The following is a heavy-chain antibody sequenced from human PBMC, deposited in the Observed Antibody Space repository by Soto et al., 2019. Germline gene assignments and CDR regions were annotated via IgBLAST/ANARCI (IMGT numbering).Heavy chain of an antibody. CDR1: GGSISSYY. CDR2: IYYSGST. CDR3: ARFNWYFDL. J-gene: IGHJ2*01. V-gene: IGHV4-59*08. Sequence: QVQLQESGPGLVKPSETLSLTCTVSGGSISSYYWSWIRQPPGKGLEWIGYIYYSGSTNYNPSLKSRXTXTVDTSKNQCSLKLSSVTAADTAVYYCARFNWYFDLWGRGTLVTVSS.